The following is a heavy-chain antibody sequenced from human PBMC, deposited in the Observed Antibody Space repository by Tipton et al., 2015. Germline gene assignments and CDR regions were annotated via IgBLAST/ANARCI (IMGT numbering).Heavy chain of an antibody. CDR3: AREGWNSDSSGYDY. D-gene: IGHD3-22*01. V-gene: IGHV4-61*01. CDR1: GGSVCNGNFY. Sequence: TPSLTCTVSGGSVCNGNFYWTWIRQPPGKSLEWIGHLYYCGNTNYSPSLKSRVTISVDTPKNQFSLELNSVTAADTAVYYCAREGWNSDSSGYDYWGQGTLVTVSS. CDR2: LYYCGNT. J-gene: IGHJ4*02.